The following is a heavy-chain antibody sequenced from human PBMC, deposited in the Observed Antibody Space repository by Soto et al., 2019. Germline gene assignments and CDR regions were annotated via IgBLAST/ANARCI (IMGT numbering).Heavy chain of an antibody. CDR2: MNPNSGNT. D-gene: IGHD4-4*01. Sequence: GASVKVSCKASGYTFTSYDINWVRQATGQGLEWMGWMNPNSGNTGYAQKFQGRVTMTRNTSISTAYMELSSLRSEDTAVYHCARVKVSTVTTRKPYYYYGMDVWGQGTTVTVSS. V-gene: IGHV1-8*01. CDR1: GYTFTSYD. J-gene: IGHJ6*02. CDR3: ARVKVSTVTTRKPYYYYGMDV.